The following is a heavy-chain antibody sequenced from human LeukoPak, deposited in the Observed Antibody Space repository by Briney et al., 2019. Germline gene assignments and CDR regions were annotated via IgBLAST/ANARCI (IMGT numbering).Heavy chain of an antibody. CDR1: GYRFTSYW. CDR2: IYPGDSDT. D-gene: IGHD4-17*01. CDR3: ERHPPYGPGYYYYYYMDV. J-gene: IGHJ6*03. Sequence: GESLNISCKGSGYRFTSYWIGWVRQMPGKGLEWMGIIYPGDSDTRYSPSFQGQVTISADKSISTAYLQWSSLKASDTAMYYCERHPPYGPGYYYYYYMDVWGKGTTVTVSS. V-gene: IGHV5-51*01.